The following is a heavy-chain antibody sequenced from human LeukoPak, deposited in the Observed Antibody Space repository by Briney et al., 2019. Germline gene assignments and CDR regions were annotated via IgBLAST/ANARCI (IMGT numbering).Heavy chain of an antibody. CDR3: AREGYYYGSGSYSRYYYYYMDV. J-gene: IGHJ6*03. CDR2: ISYDGSNK. V-gene: IGHV3-30*03. Sequence: GGSLRLSCAASGFTFNSYSMNWVRQAPGKGLEWVAVISYDGSNKYYADSVKGRFTISRDNSKNTLYLQMNSLRAEDTAVYCCAREGYYYGSGSYSRYYYYYMDVWGKGTTVTVSS. CDR1: GFTFNSYS. D-gene: IGHD3-10*01.